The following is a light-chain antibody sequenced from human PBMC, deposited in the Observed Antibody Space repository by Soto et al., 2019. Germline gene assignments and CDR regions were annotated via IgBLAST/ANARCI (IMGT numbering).Light chain of an antibody. V-gene: IGLV2-23*02. CDR3: CSYAGSSTWV. Sequence: QSVLTQPASVSGSPGQSITISCTGTRSDVGGYNHVSWYQQHPGKAPKLMIYDVNKRPSGVSNHFSGSKSGNTASLTISGLPVEAEADYCCCSYAGSSTWVFGGGTMLPVL. J-gene: IGLJ3*02. CDR1: RSDVGGYNH. CDR2: DVN.